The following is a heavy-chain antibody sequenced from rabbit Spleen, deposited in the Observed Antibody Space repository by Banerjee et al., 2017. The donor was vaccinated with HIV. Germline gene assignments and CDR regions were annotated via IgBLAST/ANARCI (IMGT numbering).Heavy chain of an antibody. CDR1: GFSFSDRDV. Sequence: QEQLVESGGGLVKPEGSLTLTCKASGFSFSDRDVMCWVRQAPGKGLEWIACINIVTGKSVYASWAEGRFIMSRTSSTTVTLQMTSLTAADTATYFCARDLVAVIGWNFNLWGPGTLVTVS. J-gene: IGHJ4*01. CDR2: INIVTGKS. V-gene: IGHV1S45*01. D-gene: IGHD1-1*01. CDR3: ARDLVAVIGWNFNL.